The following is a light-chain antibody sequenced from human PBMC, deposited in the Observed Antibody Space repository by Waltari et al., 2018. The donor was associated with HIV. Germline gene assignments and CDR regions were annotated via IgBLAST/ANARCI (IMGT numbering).Light chain of an antibody. CDR2: ETS. CDR1: QSVRNY. J-gene: IGKJ5*01. V-gene: IGKV3-11*01. CDR3: QQRSNWPPIT. Sequence: EIVLTQSPATLSLSPGERATLSCRASQSVRNYLAWYQHKPGQSPRLLIYETSKRATGTAARFSGSGSWTDFSLTISSLEPEDVGVYYCQQRSNWPPITFGQGTRVEIK.